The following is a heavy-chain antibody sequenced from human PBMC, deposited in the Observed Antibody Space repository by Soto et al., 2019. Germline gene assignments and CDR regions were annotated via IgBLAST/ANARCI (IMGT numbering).Heavy chain of an antibody. Sequence: GGSLRLSFAASGFTVSSNYMSWVRQAPGKGLEWVSVIYSGGSTYYADSVKSRFTISRDNSKNTLYLQMNSLRAEDTAVYYCVNNWNDVALDYWGQGTLVTVSS. V-gene: IGHV3-66*01. CDR1: GFTVSSNY. D-gene: IGHD1-1*01. J-gene: IGHJ4*02. CDR3: VNNWNDVALDY. CDR2: IYSGGST.